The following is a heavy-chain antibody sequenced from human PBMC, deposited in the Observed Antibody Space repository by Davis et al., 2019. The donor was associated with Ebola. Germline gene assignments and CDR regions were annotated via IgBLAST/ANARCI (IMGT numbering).Heavy chain of an antibody. D-gene: IGHD3-22*01. CDR2: INPSGGST. CDR1: GYTFTRYY. Sequence: ASVKVSCKASGYTFTRYYMHWVRQAPGQGLEWMGIINPSGGSTSYAQKFQGRVTMTRDTSTSTVYMELSSLRSEDTAVYYCARVQPIYDSSGYYYRNDAFDIWGQGTMVTVSS. CDR3: ARVQPIYDSSGYYYRNDAFDI. J-gene: IGHJ3*02. V-gene: IGHV1-46*01.